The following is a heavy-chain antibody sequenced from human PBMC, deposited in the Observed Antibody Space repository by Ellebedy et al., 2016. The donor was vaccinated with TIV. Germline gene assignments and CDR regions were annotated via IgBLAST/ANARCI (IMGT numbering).Heavy chain of an antibody. CDR2: INGVNGKT. Sequence: AASVKVSCKASGYTFTLYGIHWVRQAPGQRLEWMGWINGVNGKTKYSQKFQDRITITRDTDANTDYMELTRLRSEDTAVYYCAREDSWKDEYDYGMDVWGQGTTVSVPS. V-gene: IGHV1-3*01. CDR1: GYTFTLYG. D-gene: IGHD1-1*01. J-gene: IGHJ6*02. CDR3: AREDSWKDEYDYGMDV.